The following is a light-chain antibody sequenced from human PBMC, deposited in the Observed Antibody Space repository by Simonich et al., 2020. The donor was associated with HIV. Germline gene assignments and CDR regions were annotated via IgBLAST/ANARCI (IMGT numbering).Light chain of an antibody. CDR1: QSVSSY. V-gene: IGKV3-11*01. J-gene: IGKJ2*01. CDR3: QQRSNWPPA. CDR2: DAS. Sequence: EIVLTQSPATLSLSPGERATLSCRARQSVSSYLAWYPPKPGQAPRLLIYDASNRATGIPAGFSGSGSGTDFTLTISSLEPEDFAVYYCQQRSNWPPAFGQGTKLEIK.